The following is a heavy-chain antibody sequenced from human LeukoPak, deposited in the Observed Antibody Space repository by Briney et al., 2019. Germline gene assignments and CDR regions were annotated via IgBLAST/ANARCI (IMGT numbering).Heavy chain of an antibody. CDR2: ISYDGSNK. D-gene: IGHD6-13*01. Sequence: GGTLRLSCAASGFTFSGYAMHWVRQAPGKGLEWVAVISYDGSNKYYADSVKGRFTISRDNSKNTLYLQMNSLRAEDTAVYYCARGSIAADFDYWGQGTLVTVSS. V-gene: IGHV3-30*04. CDR3: ARGSIAADFDY. CDR1: GFTFSGYA. J-gene: IGHJ4*02.